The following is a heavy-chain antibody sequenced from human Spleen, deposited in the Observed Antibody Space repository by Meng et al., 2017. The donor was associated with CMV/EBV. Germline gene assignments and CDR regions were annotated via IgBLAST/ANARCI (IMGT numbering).Heavy chain of an antibody. CDR3: AGGIGYSYGNGDY. Sequence: VRRQESGPVLVDPPGTPPLPCAVDGGCFSGSYWSRIGQPPGKGLQWIGEINHSGSTNYNPSLKSRVTISVSTSKNQFSLKLSSVTAADTAVYFCAGGIGYSYGNGDYWGQGTLVTVSS. V-gene: IGHV4-34*01. J-gene: IGHJ4*02. D-gene: IGHD5-18*01. CDR1: GGCFSGSY. CDR2: INHSGST.